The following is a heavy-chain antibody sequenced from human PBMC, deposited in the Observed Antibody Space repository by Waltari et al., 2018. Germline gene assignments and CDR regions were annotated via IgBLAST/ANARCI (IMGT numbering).Heavy chain of an antibody. J-gene: IGHJ4*02. D-gene: IGHD6-13*01. V-gene: IGHV3-33*01. CDR3: ARDRDGELVGAFDY. Sequence: QVQLVESGGGVVQPGRSLRLSCAASGFTFSSYGMPWVRQAPGKGLEWVAVIWYDGSNKYYADSVKGRFTISRDNSKNTLYLQMNSLRAEDTAVYYCARDRDGELVGAFDYWGQGTLVTVSS. CDR1: GFTFSSYG. CDR2: IWYDGSNK.